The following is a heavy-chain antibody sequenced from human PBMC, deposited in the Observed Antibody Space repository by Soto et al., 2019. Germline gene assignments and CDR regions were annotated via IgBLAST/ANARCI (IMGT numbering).Heavy chain of an antibody. CDR1: GLNSISGAYY. J-gene: IGHJ3*02. Sequence: PHSDTSSFSGLNSISGAYYWSWIRKYPGKGLEWIGYIYYSGKTFYNPSLKSRISISLDTSKNQFSLTLSSVTAADTAVYYCARDLCANGCVAFDIWGQGTMVTVSS. CDR2: IYYSGKT. V-gene: IGHV4-31*03. D-gene: IGHD2-21*01. CDR3: ARDLCANGCVAFDI.